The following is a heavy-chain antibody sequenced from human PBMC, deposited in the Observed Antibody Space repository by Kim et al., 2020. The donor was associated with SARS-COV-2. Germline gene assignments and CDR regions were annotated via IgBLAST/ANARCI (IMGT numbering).Heavy chain of an antibody. J-gene: IGHJ3*02. Sequence: ASVKVSCKASGYTFTSYGISWVRQAPGQGLEWMGWISAYNGNTNYAQKLQGRVTMTTDTSTSTAYMELRSLRSDDTAVYYCARAMTITMIVVVDAFDIWGQGTMVTVSS. CDR2: ISAYNGNT. D-gene: IGHD3-22*01. V-gene: IGHV1-18*01. CDR1: GYTFTSYG. CDR3: ARAMTITMIVVVDAFDI.